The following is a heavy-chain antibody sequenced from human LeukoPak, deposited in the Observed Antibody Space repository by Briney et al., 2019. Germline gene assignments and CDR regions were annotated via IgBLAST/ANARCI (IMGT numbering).Heavy chain of an antibody. CDR1: GGSFSGYY. CDR2: INHSAST. CDR3: ARNTAMAYFNAFDY. V-gene: IGHV4-34*01. J-gene: IGHJ4*02. D-gene: IGHD5-18*01. Sequence: SETLSLTCAVYGGSFSGYYWSWIRQPPGKGREWIGEINHSASTNYTPSLKSRVTISVDTSKNPFSLQMSSVTAADTAVYYCARNTAMAYFNAFDYWGQGTLVTVSS.